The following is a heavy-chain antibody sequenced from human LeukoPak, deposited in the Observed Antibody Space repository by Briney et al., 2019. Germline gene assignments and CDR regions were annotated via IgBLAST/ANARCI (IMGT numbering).Heavy chain of an antibody. D-gene: IGHD2-15*01. CDR2: IYSGSST. Sequence: GGSLRLSCAASGFTVRSNYMTCVRQAPGKGLQWISLIYSGSSTNYADSVRGRFTISRDNSKNTLYLQMNSLRVEDTAVYYCAKGSRPGSSGDPNLDHWGQGTLVTVSS. CDR3: AKGSRPGSSGDPNLDH. J-gene: IGHJ4*02. V-gene: IGHV3-53*01. CDR1: GFTVRSNY.